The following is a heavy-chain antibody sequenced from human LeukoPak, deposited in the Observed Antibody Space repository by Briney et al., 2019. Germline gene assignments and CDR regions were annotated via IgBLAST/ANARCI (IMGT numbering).Heavy chain of an antibody. D-gene: IGHD5-12*01. V-gene: IGHV1-69*13. CDR3: ARIPPYNGYDFHDG. CDR2: IIPIFGAT. CDR1: GGTFSNYA. Sequence: GASVKVSCKASGGTFSNYAFIWVRQAPGQGLEWMGGIIPIFGATNHAQKFQGRVTITADASTSLVYMEMSSLRSEDTAVYYCARIPPYNGYDFHDGWGEGTLVTVSS. J-gene: IGHJ4*02.